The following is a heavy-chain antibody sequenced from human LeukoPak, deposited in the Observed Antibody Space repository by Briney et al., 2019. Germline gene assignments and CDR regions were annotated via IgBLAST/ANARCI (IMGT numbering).Heavy chain of an antibody. CDR1: GYTFTGYF. CDR2: LNPNRGGT. V-gene: IGHV1-2*02. J-gene: IGHJ3*02. CDR3: ARNYHYYENSGYSHDAFDI. D-gene: IGHD3-22*01. Sequence: VASVKVSCKASGYTFTGYFIHWVRQASGQGLEWMGWLNPNRGGTKYAQKFQGRVTMTRDTSINTAYVELSRLRSDDTAVYYCARNYHYYENSGYSHDAFDIWGQGTMVTVSS.